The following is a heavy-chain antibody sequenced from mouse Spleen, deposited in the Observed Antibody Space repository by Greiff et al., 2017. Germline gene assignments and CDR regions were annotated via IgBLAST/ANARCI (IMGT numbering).Heavy chain of an antibody. V-gene: IGHV5-9-2*01. CDR3: AIDYYGSSSFAY. CDR1: GFTFSSYG. D-gene: IGHD1-1*01. J-gene: IGHJ3*01. CDR2: ISGGGSYT. Sequence: EVQRVESGGGLVKPGGSLKLSCAASGFTFSSYGMSWVRQTPEKRLEWVATISGGGSYTYYPDSVKGRFTISRDNAKNNLYLQMSSLRSEDTALYYCAIDYYGSSSFAYWGQGTLVTVSA.